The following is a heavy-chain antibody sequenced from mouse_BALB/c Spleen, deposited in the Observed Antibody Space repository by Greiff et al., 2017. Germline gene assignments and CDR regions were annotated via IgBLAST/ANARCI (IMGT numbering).Heavy chain of an antibody. J-gene: IGHJ1*01. CDR3: TRLTTVADWYFDV. CDR1: GYTFTSYY. Sequence: LQESGAELVKPGASVKLSCKASGYTFTSYYMYWVKQRPGQGLEWIGEINPSNGGTNFNEKFKSKATLTVDKSSSTAYMQLSSLTSEDSAVYYCTRLTTVADWYFDVWGAGTTVTVSS. V-gene: IGHV1S81*02. D-gene: IGHD1-1*01. CDR2: INPSNGGT.